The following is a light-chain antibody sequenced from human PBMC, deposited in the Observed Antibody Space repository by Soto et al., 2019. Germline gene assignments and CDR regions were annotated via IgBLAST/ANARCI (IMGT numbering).Light chain of an antibody. V-gene: IGLV1-47*01. Sequence: QSVLTQPPSVSGTPGQRVTISCSGSFFNIGGNYVYWYQQLPGTAPKVLIYRNDQRPSGVPDRFSASKSGTSASLAISGLRSEDEADYFCAAWEDSLSGGVFGGGTKLTVL. CDR2: RND. CDR3: AAWEDSLSGGV. J-gene: IGLJ2*01. CDR1: FFNIGGNY.